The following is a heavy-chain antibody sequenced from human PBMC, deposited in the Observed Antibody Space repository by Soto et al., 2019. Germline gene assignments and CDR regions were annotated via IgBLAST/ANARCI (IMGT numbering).Heavy chain of an antibody. CDR1: GYSFTKYQ. CDR3: ARVAGHKNARFDT. V-gene: IGHV1-2*02. D-gene: IGHD1-1*01. J-gene: IGHJ4*02. CDR2: INPGSGVT. Sequence: ASVKVSCKASGYSFTKYQMHWVRQAPGQGLEWMGWINPGSGVTNQAQKFQGRVTMTRDTSITTTYMELNSLTSDDAAVYYCARVAGHKNARFDTWGQGALVTVSS.